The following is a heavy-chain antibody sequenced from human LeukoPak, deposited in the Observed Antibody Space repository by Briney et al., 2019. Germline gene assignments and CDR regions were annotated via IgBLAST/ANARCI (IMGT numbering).Heavy chain of an antibody. CDR2: ISGSGGST. D-gene: IGHD3-3*01. V-gene: IGHV3-23*01. CDR3: AKQDRFLEWLLYGSFDY. CDR1: GFTFSSYA. Sequence: GGSLRLSCAASGFTFSSYAMSWVRQAPGKGLEWVSAISGSGGSTYYADSVKGRFTISRDNFQNTLYLQMNSLRAADTAVYYCAKQDRFLEWLLYGSFDYWGQGTLVSVSS. J-gene: IGHJ4*02.